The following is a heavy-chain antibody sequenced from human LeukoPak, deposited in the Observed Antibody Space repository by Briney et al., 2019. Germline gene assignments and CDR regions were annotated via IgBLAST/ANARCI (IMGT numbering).Heavy chain of an antibody. D-gene: IGHD3-10*01. CDR1: GGSFSGYY. CDR2: IYYSGST. J-gene: IGHJ4*02. Sequence: SETLSLTCAVYGGSFSGYYWSWIRQPPGKGLEWIGYIYYSGSTYYNPSLKSRVTISVDTSKNQFSLKLSSVTAADTAVYYCARAWFGELFLDYWGQGTLVTVSS. CDR3: ARAWFGELFLDY. V-gene: IGHV4-30-4*08.